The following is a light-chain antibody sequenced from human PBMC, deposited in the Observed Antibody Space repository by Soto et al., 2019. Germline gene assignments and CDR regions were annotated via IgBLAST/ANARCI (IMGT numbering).Light chain of an antibody. J-gene: IGKJ1*01. CDR2: KAS. CDR3: QHYSTVWA. Sequence: DLQMTQSPSTLSGSVGDRVTITCRASQIISSWLAWYQQKPGKAPKLLIYKASTLKSGVPSRFSGSGSGTEFTLTISSLQPDDFATYYCQHYSTVWAFGQGTKVDIK. V-gene: IGKV1-5*03. CDR1: QIISSW.